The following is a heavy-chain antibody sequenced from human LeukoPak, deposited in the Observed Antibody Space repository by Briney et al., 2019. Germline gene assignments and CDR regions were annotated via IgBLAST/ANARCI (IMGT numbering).Heavy chain of an antibody. D-gene: IGHD3-10*01. Sequence: PGGSLRLSCAASGFTFSRYGMTWVRQAPGKGLEWVSGISGSGDDTYYADSVKGRFTISRDNSENTLYLQMNSLRAEDTAVYYCAKLLKSVWFGEGQDYWGQGTLVTVSS. CDR2: ISGSGDDT. J-gene: IGHJ4*02. CDR1: GFTFSRYG. CDR3: AKLLKSVWFGEGQDY. V-gene: IGHV3-23*01.